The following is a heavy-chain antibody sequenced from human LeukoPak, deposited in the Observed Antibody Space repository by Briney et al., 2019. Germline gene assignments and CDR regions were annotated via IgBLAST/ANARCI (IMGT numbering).Heavy chain of an antibody. J-gene: IGHJ4*02. CDR1: GFTFSSYS. V-gene: IGHV3-21*01. CDR2: ISSSSYI. D-gene: IGHD6-19*01. CDR3: ARGQWLVQAFFDY. Sequence: GGSLRLSCAASGFTFSSYSMNWVRQAPGKGLEWVSSISSSSYIYYADSVKGGFTISRDNAKNSLYLQMNSLRAEDTAVYYCARGQWLVQAFFDYWGQGTLVTVSS.